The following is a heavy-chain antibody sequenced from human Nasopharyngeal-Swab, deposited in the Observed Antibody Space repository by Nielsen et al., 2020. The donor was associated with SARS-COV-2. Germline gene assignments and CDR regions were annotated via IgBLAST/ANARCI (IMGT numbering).Heavy chain of an antibody. V-gene: IGHV3-53*01. CDR1: GFDVSGNY. J-gene: IGHJ4*02. CDR3: ARDRRDVDNQ. D-gene: IGHD5-24*01. CDR2: MYAGGDI. Sequence: GGSLRLSCAASGFDVSGNYMSWFRQAPGKGLEWVSVMYAGGDIYCADSVKGRFTISRDSSKNTLYLQMNSLRVEDTALYYCARDRRDVDNQWGQGTLVTVSS.